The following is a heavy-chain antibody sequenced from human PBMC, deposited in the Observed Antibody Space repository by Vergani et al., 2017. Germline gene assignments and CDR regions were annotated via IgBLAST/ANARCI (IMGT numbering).Heavy chain of an antibody. CDR2: IYTSGST. V-gene: IGHV4-61*02. CDR3: ARDRLMDV. CDR1: GGSISSGGYS. Sequence: QLQLQESGSGLVKPSQTLSLTCAVSGGSISSGGYSWSWIRQPAGKGLEWIGRIYTSGSTNYNPSLKSRVTMSVDTSKNQFSLKLSSVTAADTAVYYCARDRLMDVWGQGTTVTVSS. J-gene: IGHJ6*02.